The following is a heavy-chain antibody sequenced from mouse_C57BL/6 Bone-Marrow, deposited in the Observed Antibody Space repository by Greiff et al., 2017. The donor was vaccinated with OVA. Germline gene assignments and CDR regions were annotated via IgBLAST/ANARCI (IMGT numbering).Heavy chain of an antibody. CDR2: IYPRSGNT. V-gene: IGHV1-81*01. D-gene: IGHD2-2*01. CDR3: AKGVTTETAYYIDY. CDR1: GYTFTSYG. Sequence: VQLQQSGAELARPGASVKLSCKASGYTFTSYGISWVKQRTGQGLEWIGEIYPRSGNTYYNEKFKGKATLTADNSSSTAYMELRSLTSEDSAVYVCAKGVTTETAYYIDYWGQGTTLTVSS. J-gene: IGHJ2*01.